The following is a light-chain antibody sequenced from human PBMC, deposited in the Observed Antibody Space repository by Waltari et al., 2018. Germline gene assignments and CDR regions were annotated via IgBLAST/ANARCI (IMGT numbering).Light chain of an antibody. V-gene: IGLV4-69*01. CDR1: SGHSSYA. Sequence: QLVLTQSPSASASLGASVKLTCTLSSGHSSYAIAWHQQQPAKGPRYMMKVHNDGSHSKGDGIPDRFSGSSSGAERYLTISSLRSEDEADYYCQTWGAGFRVFGGGTKLAVL. CDR2: VHNDGSH. CDR3: QTWGAGFRV. J-gene: IGLJ3*02.